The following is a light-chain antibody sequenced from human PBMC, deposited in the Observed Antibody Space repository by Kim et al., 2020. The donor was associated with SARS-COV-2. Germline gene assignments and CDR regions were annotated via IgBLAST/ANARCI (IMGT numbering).Light chain of an antibody. CDR1: ISNIGAIYD. CDR2: TNS. CDR3: QSFDSSLSAYL. J-gene: IGLJ1*01. V-gene: IGLV1-40*01. Sequence: QSVLTQPPSVSGAPGQRITISCTGSISNIGAIYDVHWYQQLPGTAPKLIISTNSNRPSGVPDRFSGSKSGTSASLAITGLQAEDEADYYCQSFDSSLSAYLFVSVTNVTVL.